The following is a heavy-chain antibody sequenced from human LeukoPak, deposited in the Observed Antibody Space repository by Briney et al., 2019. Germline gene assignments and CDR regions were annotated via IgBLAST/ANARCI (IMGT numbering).Heavy chain of an antibody. CDR2: IYNSGST. Sequence: PSETLSLTCTVSGGSINSYYWSWIRQPPGKGLEWIGYIYNSGSTNYNPPLKSRVTMSVDTSQTQFSLKLSSVTAADTAAYFCARGRSIGARRGAFDIWGQGTMVSVSS. D-gene: IGHD6-6*01. CDR1: GGSINSYY. V-gene: IGHV4-59*01. J-gene: IGHJ3*02. CDR3: ARGRSIGARRGAFDI.